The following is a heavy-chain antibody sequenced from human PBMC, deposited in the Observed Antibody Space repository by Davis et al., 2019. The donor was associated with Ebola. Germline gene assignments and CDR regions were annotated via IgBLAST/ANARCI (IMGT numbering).Heavy chain of an antibody. D-gene: IGHD3-10*01. Sequence: GESLKISCAASGFSLTNHNMHWVRQGIGRGLQWVSAIGSAGDTYYTGSVKGRFTISRDNSKNTLYLQMNSLRPEDTAVYYCAKSGVTGRDFDYWGQGTLVTVSS. J-gene: IGHJ4*02. CDR1: GFSLTNHN. CDR2: IGSAGDT. V-gene: IGHV3-13*01. CDR3: AKSGVTGRDFDY.